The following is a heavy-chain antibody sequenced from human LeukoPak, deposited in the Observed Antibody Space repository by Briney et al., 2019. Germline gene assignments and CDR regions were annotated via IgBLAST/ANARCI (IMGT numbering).Heavy chain of an antibody. J-gene: IGHJ5*02. V-gene: IGHV1-18*01. CDR2: ISAYNGNT. D-gene: IGHD3-3*01. CDR1: GYTFTSYG. CDR3: AREAVTIFGLVRTQTPKGPHRFDP. Sequence: ASVKVSCKASGYTFTSYGISWVRQAPGQGLEWMGWISAYNGNTNYAQKLQGRVTMTRDMSTTTVYMHLSGLRSEDTAVYYCAREAVTIFGLVRTQTPKGPHRFDPWGQGTLVTVSS.